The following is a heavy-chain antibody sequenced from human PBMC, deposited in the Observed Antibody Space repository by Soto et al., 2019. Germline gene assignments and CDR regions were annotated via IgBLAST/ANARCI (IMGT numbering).Heavy chain of an antibody. D-gene: IGHD3-22*01. V-gene: IGHV4-34*01. Sequence: SETLSLTCAVYGGSFSGYYWSWIRQPPGEGLEWIGEINHSGSTNYNPSLKSRVTISVDTSKSQFSLKLSSVTAADTAVYYCARDRAYYESSGLYFDYWGQGTLVTVSS. CDR3: ARDRAYYESSGLYFDY. CDR2: INHSGST. CDR1: GGSFSGYY. J-gene: IGHJ4*02.